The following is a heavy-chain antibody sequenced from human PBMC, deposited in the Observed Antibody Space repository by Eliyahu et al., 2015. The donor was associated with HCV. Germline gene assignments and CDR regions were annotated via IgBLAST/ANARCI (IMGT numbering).Heavy chain of an antibody. J-gene: IGHJ4*02. CDR2: ISYDGSTK. Sequence: QEQLVESGGXVVQPGRSLXLSCAAXGFTFTTYSMXWVRQAPGKGLEWVAVISYDGSTKYYADSVKGRFTISRDNSKNTLYLQMNSLRADDTAVYYCARDGGTYYFDYWGQGTLVTVSS. CDR1: GFTFTTYS. V-gene: IGHV3-30-3*01. D-gene: IGHD1-26*01. CDR3: ARDGGTYYFDY.